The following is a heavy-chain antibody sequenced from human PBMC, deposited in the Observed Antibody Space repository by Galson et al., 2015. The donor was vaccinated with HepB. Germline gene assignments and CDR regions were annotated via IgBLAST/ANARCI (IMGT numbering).Heavy chain of an antibody. J-gene: IGHJ4*02. Sequence: SLRLSCAASGFTFSSYAMHWVRQAPGKGLEYVSAISSNGGSTYYADSVKGRFTISRDNSKNTLYLQMSSLRAEDTAVYYCASVSIAAAGSFDYWGQGTLVTVSS. V-gene: IGHV3-64D*06. CDR3: ASVSIAAAGSFDY. CDR2: ISSNGGST. D-gene: IGHD6-13*01. CDR1: GFTFSSYA.